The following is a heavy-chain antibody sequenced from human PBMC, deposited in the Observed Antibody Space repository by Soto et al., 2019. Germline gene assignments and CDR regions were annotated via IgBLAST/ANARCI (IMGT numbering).Heavy chain of an antibody. J-gene: IGHJ4*02. D-gene: IGHD6-6*01. CDR2: IYPGDSDT. V-gene: IGHV5-51*01. Sequence: GESLKISCKGSGYSFTSYWIGWVRQMPGKGLEWMGIIYPGDSDTRYSPSFQGQVTISADKSISTAYLQWSSLKASDTAMYYCARHPHSIAARFRLGGFDYWGQGTLVTVSS. CDR1: GYSFTSYW. CDR3: ARHPHSIAARFRLGGFDY.